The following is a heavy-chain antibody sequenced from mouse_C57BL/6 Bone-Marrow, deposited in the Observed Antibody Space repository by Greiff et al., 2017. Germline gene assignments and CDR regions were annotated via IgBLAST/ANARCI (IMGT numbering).Heavy chain of an antibody. Sequence: VQRVESGPGLVQPSQSLSITCTVSGFSLTSYGVHWVRQPPGKGLEWLGVIWSGGSTDYNAAFISRLSISKNNSKSQVFFKMNSLQADDTAIYYCARGLGAMDYWGQGTSVTVSS. D-gene: IGHD4-1*01. V-gene: IGHV2-4*02. CDR1: GFSLTSYG. CDR3: ARGLGAMDY. CDR2: IWSGGST. J-gene: IGHJ4*01.